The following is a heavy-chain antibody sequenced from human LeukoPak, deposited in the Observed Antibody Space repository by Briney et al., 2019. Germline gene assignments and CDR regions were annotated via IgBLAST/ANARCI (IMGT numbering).Heavy chain of an antibody. CDR1: GFTFINAW. CDR3: ARSLQITRNSFDY. CDR2: ISYDGSDK. J-gene: IGHJ4*02. V-gene: IGHV3-30-3*01. Sequence: GGSLRLSCAASGFTFINAWMTWVRQAPGKGLEWVAVISYDGSDKYYPDSVKGRFTISRDNSKNTLYLQMSSPRPEDTAVYYCARSLQITRNSFDYWGQGTLVTVSS. D-gene: IGHD3-16*01.